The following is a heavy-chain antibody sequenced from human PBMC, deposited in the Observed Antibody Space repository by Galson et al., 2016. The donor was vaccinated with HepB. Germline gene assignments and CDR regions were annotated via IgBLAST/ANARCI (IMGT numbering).Heavy chain of an antibody. CDR3: ARDYLARFDY. J-gene: IGHJ4*02. Sequence: SLRLSCAASGFTFSSYAMSWVRQAPGKGLEWVSAISGTGATTYYADSVKGRFTISRDNSKNTLFLQMNNLRAEDTAVYYWARDYLARFDYWGQGTLVTVSS. D-gene: IGHD3-16*02. CDR2: ISGTGATT. V-gene: IGHV3-23*01. CDR1: GFTFSSYA.